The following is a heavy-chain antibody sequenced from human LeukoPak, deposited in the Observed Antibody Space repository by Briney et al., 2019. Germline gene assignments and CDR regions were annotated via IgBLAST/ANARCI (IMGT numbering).Heavy chain of an antibody. CDR1: GGSFSGYY. V-gene: IGHV4-34*01. D-gene: IGHD2-2*01. CDR3: ARGRYQRTLDY. Sequence: SETLSLTCAVYGGSFSGYYWSWIRQPPGKGLEWIGEINHSGSTNYNPSLKSRVTISVDTSKNQFSLKLSSATAADTAVYYCARGRYQRTLDYWGQGTLVTVSS. CDR2: INHSGST. J-gene: IGHJ4*02.